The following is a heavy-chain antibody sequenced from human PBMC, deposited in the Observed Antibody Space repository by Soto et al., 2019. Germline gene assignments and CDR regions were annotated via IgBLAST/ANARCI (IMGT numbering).Heavy chain of an antibody. CDR2: ISGDGSSS. V-gene: IGHV3-74*01. Sequence: EVQLLESGGGLLQPGGSLGLSCTASGFTFSNYWMYWVRQGPGKGLVWVSRISGDGSSSNYEDSVKGRFNISRDTAKNTLYLQMNRLRAEDTAVYYCVSGSNGWSGIDYWGQGILVTVS. D-gene: IGHD6-19*01. CDR3: VSGSNGWSGIDY. CDR1: GFTFSNYW. J-gene: IGHJ4*02.